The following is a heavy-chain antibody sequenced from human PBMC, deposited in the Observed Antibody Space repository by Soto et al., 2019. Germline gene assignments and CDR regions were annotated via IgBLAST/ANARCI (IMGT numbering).Heavy chain of an antibody. V-gene: IGHV1-46*01. CDR2: INPAPAST. Sequence: QVQLVQSGAEVKKSGAAVKISCKTSGFTFTSYYLHWVRQAPGQGLEWVGLINPAPASTNYAEKFHGRVTMTRDMSSSTVYMQLAWLSLQDTGVHYSARGGWAGYSSEGSLDLWPQGTQITLSA. CDR3: ARGGWAGYSSEGSLDL. J-gene: IGHJ5*02. D-gene: IGHD6-19*01. CDR1: GFTFTSYY.